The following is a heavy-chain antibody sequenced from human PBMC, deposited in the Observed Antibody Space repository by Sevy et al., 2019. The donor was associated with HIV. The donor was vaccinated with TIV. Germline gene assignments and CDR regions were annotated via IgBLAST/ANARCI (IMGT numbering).Heavy chain of an antibody. V-gene: IGHV3-7*01. D-gene: IGHD1-26*01. CDR3: ARGVGLDC. CDR2: IRPDGSDK. J-gene: IGHJ4*02. Sequence: GGSLRLSCAASGFTFSPYWMTWVRQAPGKGLEWVANIRPDGSDKYYVDSVKGRFTISRENAKNSLYLQMNSRRADDTAMYYCARGVGLDCWGQGALVTVSS. CDR1: GFTFSPYW.